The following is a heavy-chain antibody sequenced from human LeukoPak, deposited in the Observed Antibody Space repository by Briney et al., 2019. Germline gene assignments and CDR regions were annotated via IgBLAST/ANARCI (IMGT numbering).Heavy chain of an antibody. D-gene: IGHD4-17*01. Sequence: PSETLSLTCAVSGYSISSGYYWGWIRQPPGKGLEWIGSIYHSGSTYYNPSLKSRVTISVDTSKNQFSLKLSSVTAADTAVYYCARSDYGDYIGYWGQGTLVTVSS. J-gene: IGHJ4*02. CDR1: GYSISSGYY. CDR3: ARSDYGDYIGY. V-gene: IGHV4-38-2*01. CDR2: IYHSGST.